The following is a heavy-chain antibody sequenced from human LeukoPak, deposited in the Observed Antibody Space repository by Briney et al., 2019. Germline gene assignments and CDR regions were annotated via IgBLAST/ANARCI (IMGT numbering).Heavy chain of an antibody. Sequence: KPSEPLSLTCTVSGGSISSYYWSWIRQPPGKGLEWIGYIYYSGSTNYNPSLESRVTISLDTSKNQFSLRLSSVTAADTAVYYCARESLESSLHYWGQGTLVTVSS. CDR3: ARESLESSLHY. D-gene: IGHD3-3*01. J-gene: IGHJ4*02. V-gene: IGHV4-59*01. CDR2: IYYSGST. CDR1: GGSISSYY.